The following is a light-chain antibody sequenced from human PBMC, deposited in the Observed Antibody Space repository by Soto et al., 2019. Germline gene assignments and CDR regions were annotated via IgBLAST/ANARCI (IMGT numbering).Light chain of an antibody. J-gene: IGLJ2*01. Sequence: QSALTQPASLSGSPGQSITISCTGTSSDVGAHNLVSWYQQHPGKTPKLMIFEVSNRPSGVSNRFSGSKSGNTASLTISGLQAEDEADYYCSSYTTTSTLVFGGGTKLTVL. V-gene: IGLV2-14*01. CDR1: SSDVGAHNL. CDR3: SSYTTTSTLV. CDR2: EVS.